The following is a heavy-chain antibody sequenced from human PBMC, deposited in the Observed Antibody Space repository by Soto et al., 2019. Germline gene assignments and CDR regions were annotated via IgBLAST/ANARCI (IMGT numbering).Heavy chain of an antibody. CDR2: MYYSGNT. V-gene: IGHV4-59*08. D-gene: IGHD5-12*01. Sequence: SETLSLTCTVSGGSISGYYWSWIRQSPEKGLEWIGYMYYSGNTNYNPSLRSRVTISVDTSKNQFSLKLSSVTAADTAVYYCAKRGDPRSGYIDYWGQGTLVTVSS. CDR1: GGSISGYY. J-gene: IGHJ4*02. CDR3: AKRGDPRSGYIDY.